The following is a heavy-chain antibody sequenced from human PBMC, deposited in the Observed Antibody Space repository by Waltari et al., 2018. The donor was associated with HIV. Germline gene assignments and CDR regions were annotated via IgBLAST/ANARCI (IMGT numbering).Heavy chain of an antibody. CDR2: INIDGSRI. Sequence: EVQLVQSGGGLIKPGGSLRLSCAASGFSVSSYWMHWVRQTPGKGLVWVARINIDGSRIDYADSVRGRFTISRDSAKNTLSLQMNSLTEEYTAVYYCARDTFGEYDYWGQGTLVTVSS. V-gene: IGHV3-74*01. D-gene: IGHD3-10*01. CDR1: GFSVSSYW. CDR3: ARDTFGEYDY. J-gene: IGHJ4*02.